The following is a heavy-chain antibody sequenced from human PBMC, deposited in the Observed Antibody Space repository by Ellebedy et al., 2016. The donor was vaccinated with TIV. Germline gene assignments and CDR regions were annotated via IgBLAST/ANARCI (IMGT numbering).Heavy chain of an antibody. V-gene: IGHV3-23*01. J-gene: IGHJ4*02. Sequence: GESLKISCAASGFNFSNYAMSWVRQAPGKGLDWVSGLSGSGDKTYYADSVKGRATISRDNSKNMLFLQLNGLRAEDTAVYYCAKGDLRFFDWSTTAHWGQGILVTLSS. CDR2: LSGSGDKT. CDR1: GFNFSNYA. CDR3: AKGDLRFFDWSTTAH. D-gene: IGHD3-9*01.